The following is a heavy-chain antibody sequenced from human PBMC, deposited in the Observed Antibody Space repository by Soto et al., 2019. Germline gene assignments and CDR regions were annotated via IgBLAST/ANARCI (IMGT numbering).Heavy chain of an antibody. CDR2: IWYDGSNK. Sequence: SLRLSCAASGFTFSSYGMHWVRQAPGKGLEWVAVIWYDGSNKYYADSVKGRFTISRDNSKNTLYLQMNSLRAEDTAVYYCARDSTITSSHDFWSGPYYFDYWGQGTLVTVSS. V-gene: IGHV3-33*01. CDR1: GFTFSSYG. D-gene: IGHD3-3*01. CDR3: ARDSTITSSHDFWSGPYYFDY. J-gene: IGHJ4*02.